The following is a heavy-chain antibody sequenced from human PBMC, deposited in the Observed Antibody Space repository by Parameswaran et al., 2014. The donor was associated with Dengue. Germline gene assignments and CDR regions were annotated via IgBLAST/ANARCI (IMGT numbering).Heavy chain of an antibody. V-gene: IGHV4-34*01. D-gene: IGHD5-18*01. CDR2: INHSGST. Sequence: RWIRQPPGKGLEWIGEINHSGSTNYNPSLKSRVTISVDTSKNQFSLKLSSVTAADTAVYYCARAGRYSFDYWGQGTLVTVSS. CDR3: ARAGRYSFDY. J-gene: IGHJ4*02.